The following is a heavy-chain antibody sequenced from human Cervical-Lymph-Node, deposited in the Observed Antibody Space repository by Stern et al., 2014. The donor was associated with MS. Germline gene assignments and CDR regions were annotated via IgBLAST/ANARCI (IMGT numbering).Heavy chain of an antibody. V-gene: IGHV1-69*01. CDR1: GGTFSSYA. D-gene: IGHD6-19*01. Sequence: VQLVESGAEVKKPGSSVKVSCKASGGTFSSYAISWVRQAPGQGLEWMGGIIPIFGTANYAQKFQGRVTITADESTSTAYMELSNLRSEDTAVYYCASKKTYSSGWSTFDYWGQGTLVTVSS. J-gene: IGHJ4*02. CDR2: IIPIFGTA. CDR3: ASKKTYSSGWSTFDY.